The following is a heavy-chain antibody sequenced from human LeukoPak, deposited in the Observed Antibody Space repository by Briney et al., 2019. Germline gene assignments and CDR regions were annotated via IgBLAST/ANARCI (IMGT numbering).Heavy chain of an antibody. CDR1: GFTFSSYA. CDR2: ISGSGGST. V-gene: IGHV3-23*01. J-gene: IGHJ4*02. Sequence: GGSLRLSCAASGFTFSSYAMSWVRQAPGEGLEWVSAISGSGGSTYYADSVKGRFTISRDNSKNTLYLQMNSLRAEDTAVYYCAKDSQYYDSSGYYYFDYWGQGTLVTVSS. CDR3: AKDSQYYDSSGYYYFDY. D-gene: IGHD3-22*01.